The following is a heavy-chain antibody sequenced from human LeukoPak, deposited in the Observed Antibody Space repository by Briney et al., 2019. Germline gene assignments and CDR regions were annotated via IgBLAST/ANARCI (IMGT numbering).Heavy chain of an antibody. CDR3: ARDNGDYWFDY. CDR1: GYTFTGYY. V-gene: IGHV1-2*02. D-gene: IGHD4-17*01. J-gene: IGHJ4*02. Sequence: GASVKVSCKASGYTFTGYYMHCVRQAPGQGLEWMGWINPNSGGTNYAQKFQGRVTMTRDTSISTAYMELTRLRSDDTAVYYCARDNGDYWFDYWGQGTLVTVSS. CDR2: INPNSGGT.